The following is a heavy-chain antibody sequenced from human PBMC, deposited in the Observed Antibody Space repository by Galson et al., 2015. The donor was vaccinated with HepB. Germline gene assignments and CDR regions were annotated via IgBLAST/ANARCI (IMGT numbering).Heavy chain of an antibody. D-gene: IGHD4-17*01. V-gene: IGHV3-7*01. Sequence: SLRLSCAASGFTFGRYWMSRVRQAPGKGLEWVANINQDETEKYYADSVKGRFTISRDNAKNSVYMQMNSLRAEDTAVYYCVREGDYGDYVGSDYYYMDVWGKGTTVTVSS. CDR2: INQDETEK. J-gene: IGHJ6*03. CDR3: VREGDYGDYVGSDYYYMDV. CDR1: GFTFGRYW.